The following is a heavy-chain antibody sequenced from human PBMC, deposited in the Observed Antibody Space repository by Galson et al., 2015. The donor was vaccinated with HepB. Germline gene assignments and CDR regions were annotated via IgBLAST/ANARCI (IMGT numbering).Heavy chain of an antibody. J-gene: IGHJ6*03. V-gene: IGHV3-30*03. D-gene: IGHD2-2*01. Sequence: SLRLSCAASGFTFSRNGMHWVRQAPGKGLEWVAFISYDGSNKYYADSVKGRFTISRDNSKNTLYLQMNSLRAEDTAVYYCARDRGCSSTSCYVPVYYYYYYMDVWGKGTTVTVSS. CDR3: ARDRGCSSTSCYVPVYYYYYYMDV. CDR2: ISYDGSNK. CDR1: GFTFSRNG.